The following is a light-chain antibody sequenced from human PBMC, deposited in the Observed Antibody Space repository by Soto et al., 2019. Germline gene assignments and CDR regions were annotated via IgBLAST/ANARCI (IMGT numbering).Light chain of an antibody. CDR2: DSS. CDR1: HTIGSW. CDR3: QQYDSSSPYT. J-gene: IGKJ2*01. Sequence: DIQMTQSPSTLSVSVGDRVTITCRASHTIGSWLAWYQQKPGKAPKLLIYDSSTLQSGVPSRFSGSGSWTEFTLTISSLQPDHFATHFCQQYDSSSPYTFGQGTQVEIK. V-gene: IGKV1-5*01.